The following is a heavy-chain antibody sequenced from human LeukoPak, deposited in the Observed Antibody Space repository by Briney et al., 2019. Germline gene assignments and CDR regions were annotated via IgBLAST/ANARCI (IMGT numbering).Heavy chain of an antibody. V-gene: IGHV3-23*01. CDR3: ATHYCSSTSCYRSY. Sequence: PGGSLRLSCAASGFTFSSYAMSWVRQAPGKGLEWVSAISGSGGSTYYADSVKGRFIISRDNSKNTLYLQMNSLRAEDTAVYYCATHYCSSTSCYRSYWGQGTLVTVSS. J-gene: IGHJ4*02. D-gene: IGHD2-2*02. CDR1: GFTFSSYA. CDR2: ISGSGGST.